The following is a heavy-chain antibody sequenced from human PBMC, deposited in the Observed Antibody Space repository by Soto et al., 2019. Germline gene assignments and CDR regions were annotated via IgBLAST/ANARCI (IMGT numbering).Heavy chain of an antibody. CDR3: AKTQGYFDY. V-gene: IGHV3-23*01. CDR1: GFTFSSYA. J-gene: IGHJ4*02. Sequence: EVQLLESGGGLVQPGGSLRLSCAASGFTFSSYAMSWVRQAPGEGLEWVSAISASGNTYYADSVKGRFTISRDNSKNTLYLQMNSLRVEDTAVYYCAKTQGYFDYWGQGTLVTVSS. CDR2: ISASGNT.